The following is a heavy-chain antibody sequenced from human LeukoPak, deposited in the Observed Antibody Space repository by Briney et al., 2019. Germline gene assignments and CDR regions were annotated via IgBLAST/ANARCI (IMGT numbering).Heavy chain of an antibody. CDR1: GYTFTSYD. D-gene: IGHD6-19*01. CDR2: MNPNSGNT. CDR3: ARDYSSGWYEFDP. Sequence: ASVKVSCKASGYTFTSYDINWVRQATGQGLEWMGWMNPNSGNTGYAQKFQGRVTITRNTSISTAYMELSSLRSEDTAVYYWARDYSSGWYEFDPWGQGTLVTVSS. V-gene: IGHV1-8*03. J-gene: IGHJ5*02.